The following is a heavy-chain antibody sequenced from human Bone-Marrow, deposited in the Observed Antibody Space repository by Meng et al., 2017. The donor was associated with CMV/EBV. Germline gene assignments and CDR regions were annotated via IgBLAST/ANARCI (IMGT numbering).Heavy chain of an antibody. CDR2: IISKSDGGTT. CDR3: ARGNWDYGNWYFDL. V-gene: IGHV3-15*01. D-gene: IGHD1-7*01. Sequence: GESLKISCEASGFAFSNAWMSWVRQAPGKGLEWVGRIISKSDGGTTDYAAPVKDRFTISRDDSKNTLYLQVNSLKTEDTAVYYCARGNWDYGNWYFDLWGRGTLVTVSS. J-gene: IGHJ2*01. CDR1: GFAFSNAW.